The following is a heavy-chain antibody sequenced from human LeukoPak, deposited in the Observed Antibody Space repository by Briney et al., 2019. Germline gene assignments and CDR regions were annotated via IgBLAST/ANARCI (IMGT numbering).Heavy chain of an antibody. D-gene: IGHD2-8*01. CDR3: AKDTSIGRYCTNGVCSPFDY. V-gene: IGHV3-23*01. Sequence: GGSLRLSCAGSGFTFSSSAMSWVRQAPGKGLEWVSAISETGGTTYDADSVKGRFTISRDNSKSTLYLQMNSLRAEDTAVYYCAKDTSIGRYCTNGVCSPFDYWGQGTLVTVSS. CDR1: GFTFSSSA. J-gene: IGHJ4*02. CDR2: ISETGGTT.